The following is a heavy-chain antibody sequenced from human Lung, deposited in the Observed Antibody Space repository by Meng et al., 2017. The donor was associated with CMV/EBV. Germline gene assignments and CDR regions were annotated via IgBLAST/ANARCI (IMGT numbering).Heavy chain of an antibody. V-gene: IGHV3-48*03. J-gene: IGHJ4*02. CDR2: ISVTGSQI. CDR1: GFTFSIYE. Sequence: SCAASGFTFSIYEMNWVRQAPGKGLEWVSFISVTGSQIYYADSVKGRFTISRDNAQNSLYLQMNSLRGDDTAVYYCARGIRRRDELWNWRRSRNNVFYIDSXGQGXLVTVSS. CDR3: ARGIRRRDELWNWRRSRNNVFYIDS. D-gene: IGHD1/OR15-1a*01.